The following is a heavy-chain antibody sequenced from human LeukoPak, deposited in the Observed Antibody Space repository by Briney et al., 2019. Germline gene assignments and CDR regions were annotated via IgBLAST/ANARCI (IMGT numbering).Heavy chain of an antibody. V-gene: IGHV3-23*01. CDR1: GFTLSSYT. CDR3: AKGLTY. D-gene: IGHD2-21*01. J-gene: IGHJ4*02. CDR2: ITGSGGST. Sequence: GGSLRLSCAASGFTLSSYTYTMSWVRQAPGKRLEWVTGITGSGGSTYYAVSVKGRFTISRDNSKNTLYLQMNSLTVEDTAIYYCAKGLTYGGQGTLVTVSS.